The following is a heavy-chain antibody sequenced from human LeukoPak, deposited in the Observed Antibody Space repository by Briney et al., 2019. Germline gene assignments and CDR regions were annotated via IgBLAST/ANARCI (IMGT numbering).Heavy chain of an antibody. V-gene: IGHV4-34*01. D-gene: IGHD1-26*01. CDR1: GGSFSGYY. CDR2: INHSGST. J-gene: IGHJ6*03. CDR3: ARGRDYYSYYYYYYMDV. Sequence: SETLSLTCAVYGGSFSGYYWSWIRQPPGKGLEWIGVINHSGSTNYNPSLKSRVTISVDTSKNQFSLKLSSVTAADTAVYYCARGRDYYSYYYYYYMDVWGKGTTVTVSS.